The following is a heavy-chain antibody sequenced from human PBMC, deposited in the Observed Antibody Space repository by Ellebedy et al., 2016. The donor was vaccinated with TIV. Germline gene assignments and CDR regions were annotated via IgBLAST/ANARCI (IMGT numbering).Heavy chain of an antibody. CDR2: ISYDGNNK. J-gene: IGHJ4*02. Sequence: PGGSLRLSCAASGFTFSSFGMHGVRQAPGKGREWVAAISYDGNNKYYGDSVKGRFTISRDNSKNTLSLQMNSLRGDDTAVYYCAKELHVDSAYWGQGTLVTVSS. D-gene: IGHD5-18*01. CDR1: GFTFSSFG. CDR3: AKELHVDSAY. V-gene: IGHV3-30*18.